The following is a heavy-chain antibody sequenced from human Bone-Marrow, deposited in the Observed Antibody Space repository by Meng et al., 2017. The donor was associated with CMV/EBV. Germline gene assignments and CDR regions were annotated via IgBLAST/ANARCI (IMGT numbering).Heavy chain of an antibody. D-gene: IGHD3-9*01. CDR1: GFTFSSYA. J-gene: IGHJ4*02. Sequence: GESLKISCAASGFTFSSYAMSWVRQAPGKGLEWVSAISGSGGSTYYADSVKGRFTISRDNSKNTLYLQMNTLRAEDTAVYYCARDFRKLRYLDYWGQGTLVNGSS. CDR2: ISGSGGST. CDR3: ARDFRKLRYLDY. V-gene: IGHV3-23*01.